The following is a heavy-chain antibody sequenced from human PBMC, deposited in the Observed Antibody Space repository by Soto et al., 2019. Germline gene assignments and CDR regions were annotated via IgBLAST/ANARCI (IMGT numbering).Heavy chain of an antibody. D-gene: IGHD5-18*01. CDR2: IYYSGST. Sequence: QVQLQESGPGLVKPSQTLSLTCTVSGGSISSGGYYWSWIRQHPGKGLEWIGYIYYSGSTYYNPSLKSRLTISVDTSKNQSSLKLSSVTAADTAVYYCARSGYSYGPNPLLYWGQGTLVTVSS. CDR3: ARSGYSYGPNPLLY. V-gene: IGHV4-31*03. CDR1: GGSISSGGYY. J-gene: IGHJ4*02.